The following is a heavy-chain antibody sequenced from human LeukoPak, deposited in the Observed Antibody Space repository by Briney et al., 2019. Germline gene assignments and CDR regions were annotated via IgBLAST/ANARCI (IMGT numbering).Heavy chain of an antibody. Sequence: ASVKVSCKASGFTFTSYGVSRVRQAPGQGLEWMGWISAYNGNTNYAQKLQGRVTMTTDTSTSTAYMELRSLRSDDTAVYYCAREGYSSDWSYYYDSSGFFDYWGQGTLVTVSS. CDR1: GFTFTSYG. CDR3: AREGYSSDWSYYYDSSGFFDY. CDR2: ISAYNGNT. D-gene: IGHD3-22*01. J-gene: IGHJ4*02. V-gene: IGHV1-18*01.